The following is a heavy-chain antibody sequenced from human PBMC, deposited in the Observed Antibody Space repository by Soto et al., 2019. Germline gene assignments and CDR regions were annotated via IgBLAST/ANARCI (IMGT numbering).Heavy chain of an antibody. D-gene: IGHD6-6*01. CDR1: GYTFTNYG. V-gene: IGHV1-18*01. Sequence: QVQLVQSGAEVKKPGASVKVSCKASGYTFTNYGITWVRQAPGQGLEWLGWVSAYNGERRYAQRVQARVLMTTDTSTTTAYMELRSLRSDDTAVYCRSSGTSIPASGDYWGQANLVTVSS. J-gene: IGHJ4*01. CDR2: VSAYNGER. CDR3: SSGTSIPASGDY.